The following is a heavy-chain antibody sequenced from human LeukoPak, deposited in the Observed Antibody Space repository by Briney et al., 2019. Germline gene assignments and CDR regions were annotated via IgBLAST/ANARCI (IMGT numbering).Heavy chain of an antibody. CDR3: ARGARITIFGVAHNWFDP. CDR2: MNPNRGNT. Sequence: GASVKVSCKASGYTFTSYDINWVRQATGQGLEWMGWMNPNRGNTGYAQKFQGRVTMTRNTSISTAYMELSSLRSEDTAVYYCARGARITIFGVAHNWFDPWGQGTLVTVSS. V-gene: IGHV1-8*01. CDR1: GYTFTSYD. J-gene: IGHJ5*02. D-gene: IGHD3-3*01.